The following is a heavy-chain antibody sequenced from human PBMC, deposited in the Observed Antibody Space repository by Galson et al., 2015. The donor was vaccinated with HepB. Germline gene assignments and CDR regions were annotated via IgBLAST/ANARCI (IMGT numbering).Heavy chain of an antibody. V-gene: IGHV3-21*01. D-gene: IGHD6-19*01. CDR1: GFTFSSSS. J-gene: IGHJ6*02. CDR3: ARDSSTAVAGTLGYYYYGMDV. CDR2: ISGSSSYK. Sequence: SLRLSCAASGFTFSSSSMNWVRQAPGRGLEWVSFISGSSSYKHYADSLRGRFTISRDNAKNSLYLQMNSLRAEDTAVYYCARDSSTAVAGTLGYYYYGMDVWGQGTTVTVSS.